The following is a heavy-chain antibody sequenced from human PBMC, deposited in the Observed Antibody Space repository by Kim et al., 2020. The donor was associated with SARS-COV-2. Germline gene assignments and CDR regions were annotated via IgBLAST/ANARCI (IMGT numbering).Heavy chain of an antibody. CDR1: GYTFTSYA. D-gene: IGHD2-2*01. V-gene: IGHV1-3*01. J-gene: IGHJ6*02. CDR2: INAGNGNT. Sequence: ASVKVSCKASGYTFTSYAMHWVRQAPGQRLEWMGWINAGNGNTKYSQKFQGRVTITRDTSVSTAYMELSSLRSEDTAVYYCARDCSSTSCYPLYYYGMDVWGQGTTVPVSS. CDR3: ARDCSSTSCYPLYYYGMDV.